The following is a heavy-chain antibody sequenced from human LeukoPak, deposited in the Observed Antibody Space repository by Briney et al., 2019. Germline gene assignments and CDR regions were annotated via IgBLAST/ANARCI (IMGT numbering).Heavy chain of an antibody. Sequence: SQTLSLTCTVSGGSISSGGYYWSWIRQHPGKGLEWIGYIYYSGSTNYNPSLKSRVTISVDTSKNQFSLKLSSVTAADTAVYYCASLPLYSNYPWRYYYYMDVWGKGTTVTVSS. CDR1: GGSISSGGYY. CDR3: ASLPLYSNYPWRYYYYMDV. J-gene: IGHJ6*03. V-gene: IGHV4-31*03. CDR2: IYYSGST. D-gene: IGHD4-11*01.